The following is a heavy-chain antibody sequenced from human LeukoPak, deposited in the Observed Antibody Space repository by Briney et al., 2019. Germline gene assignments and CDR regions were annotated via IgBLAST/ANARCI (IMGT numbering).Heavy chain of an antibody. CDR1: GFTFSSYS. J-gene: IGHJ5*02. V-gene: IGHV3-21*01. CDR2: IIRSSSYI. D-gene: IGHD6-13*01. Sequence: GGSLRLSCAASGFTFSSYSMNCVRQAPRKGLEWVSSIIRSSSYIYYADSVKGRFTIYRDNAKNSLYLQMNSLRAEDRAVYYWERDGFETRGGPGLFSSSWFRGDWFDPWGQGTLVTVSS. CDR3: ERDGFETRGGPGLFSSSWFRGDWFDP.